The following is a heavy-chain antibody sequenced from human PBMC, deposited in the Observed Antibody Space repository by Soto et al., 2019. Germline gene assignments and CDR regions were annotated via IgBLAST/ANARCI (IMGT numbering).Heavy chain of an antibody. CDR2: TYYRSKWYS. V-gene: IGHV6-1*01. D-gene: IGHD6-13*01. J-gene: IGHJ4*02. Sequence: PSQTLSLTCAISGDSVSSTSAAWSWIRQSPSRGLEWLGRTYYRSKWYSDYAVSVKSRITINPDTSKNQFSLQLNSVTPEDTAVYYCARGSYYSSWYRESHFDSWGQGTLVTVSS. CDR1: GDSVSSTSAA. CDR3: ARGSYYSSWYRESHFDS.